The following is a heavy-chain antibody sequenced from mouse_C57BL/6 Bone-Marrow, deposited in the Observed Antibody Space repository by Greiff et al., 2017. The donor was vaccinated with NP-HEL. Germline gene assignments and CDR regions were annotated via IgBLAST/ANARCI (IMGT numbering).Heavy chain of an antibody. CDR3: ARILLPYYFDY. V-gene: IGHV1-26*01. Sequence: EVQLQQSGPELVKPGASVKISCKASGYTFTDYYMNWVKQSHGKSLEWIGDINPNNGGTSYNQKFKGKATLTVDKSSSTAYMELRSLTSEDSAVYYCARILLPYYFDYWGQGTTLTVSS. CDR2: INPNNGGT. CDR1: GYTFTDYY. D-gene: IGHD1-1*01. J-gene: IGHJ2*01.